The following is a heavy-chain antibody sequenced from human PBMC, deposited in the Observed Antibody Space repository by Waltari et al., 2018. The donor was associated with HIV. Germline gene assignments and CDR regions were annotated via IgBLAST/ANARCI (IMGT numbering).Heavy chain of an antibody. D-gene: IGHD3-10*01. CDR1: GYSFPGLY. CDR2: VNPDNGDT. CDR3: ASSSGNYHYF. V-gene: IGHV1-2*02. Sequence: QVQLVQSGAEVKKPGASVKVPCKASGYSFPGLYIHWVRQAPGHGLEWMGRVNPDNGDTHYAQNFQGRLTLTRDTSFTTAYMDMSGLTSKDTAVYFCASSSGNYHYFWGQGTLVTVSS. J-gene: IGHJ4*02.